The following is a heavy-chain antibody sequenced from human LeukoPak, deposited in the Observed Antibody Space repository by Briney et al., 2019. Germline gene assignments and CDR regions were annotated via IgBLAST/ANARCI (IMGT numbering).Heavy chain of an antibody. CDR3: AKDLGAEGDPYYFDY. CDR1: GFTFSSYG. CDR2: IRYDGSNK. J-gene: IGHJ4*02. Sequence: GGSLRLSCAASGFTFSSYGMHWVRQAPGKGLEWVAFIRYDGSNKYYADSVKGRFTISRDNSKNTLYLQMNSLRAEDTAVYYCAKDLGAEGDPYYFDYWGQGTLVTVSS. V-gene: IGHV3-30*02. D-gene: IGHD4/OR15-4a*01.